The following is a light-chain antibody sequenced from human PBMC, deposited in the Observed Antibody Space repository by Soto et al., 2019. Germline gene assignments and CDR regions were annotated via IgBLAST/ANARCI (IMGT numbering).Light chain of an antibody. CDR2: KAS. Sequence: DIKMKQLPSTLSACVGDRVTITCRASQSISSWLAWYQQKPGKAPKLLIYKASTLETGVPSRFSGSGSGTEFTLSISSLQPDDFGTYYCQEYNAYSMTFGQGTLLEIK. CDR3: QEYNAYSMT. V-gene: IGKV1-5*03. CDR1: QSISSW. J-gene: IGKJ5*01.